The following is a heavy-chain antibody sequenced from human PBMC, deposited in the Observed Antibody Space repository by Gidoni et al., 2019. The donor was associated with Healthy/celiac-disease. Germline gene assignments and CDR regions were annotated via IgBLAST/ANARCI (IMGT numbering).Heavy chain of an antibody. D-gene: IGHD4-17*01. CDR1: GFTFSSYG. Sequence: QVQLVASGGGVVQPGRSLRLSCAASGFTFSSYGMHWVRQSSGKGVEWVAVIWYDGSKKYYADSVKGRFTISRDNYKNTLYLQMNSMRAEDTAVYYCARDGGYGDYDLDYWGQGTLVTVSS. J-gene: IGHJ4*02. CDR3: ARDGGYGDYDLDY. CDR2: IWYDGSKK. V-gene: IGHV3-33*01.